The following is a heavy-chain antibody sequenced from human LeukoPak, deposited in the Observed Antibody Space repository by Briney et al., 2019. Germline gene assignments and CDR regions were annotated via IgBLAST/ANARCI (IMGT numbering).Heavy chain of an antibody. J-gene: IGHJ4*02. CDR3: AEGYNYGYGY. CDR2: IRSDGINK. CDR1: GFTFSNYG. Sequence: GGSLRLSCAASGFTFSNYGMHWVRQAPGKGLEWVAFIRSDGINKYHADSVKGRFTISRDNSKNTLYLQMNSLRAEDTAVYYCAEGYNYGYGYWGQGTLVTVSS. D-gene: IGHD5-18*01. V-gene: IGHV3-30*02.